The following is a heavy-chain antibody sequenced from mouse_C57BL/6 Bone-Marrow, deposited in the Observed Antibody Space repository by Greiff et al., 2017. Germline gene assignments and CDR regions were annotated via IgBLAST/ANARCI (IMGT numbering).Heavy chain of an antibody. CDR3: ARRGSRGNWYVDV. Sequence: QVQLQQSGAELVRPGTSVKMSCKASGYTFTNYWIGWAKQRPGHGLEWIGDIYPGGGYTNYNEKFKGKATLTADKSSSTAYMQFSSLTSEDSAIYDCARRGSRGNWYVDVWGTGTTVTVSS. CDR2: IYPGGGYT. V-gene: IGHV1-63*01. D-gene: IGHD1-1*01. J-gene: IGHJ1*03. CDR1: GYTFTNYW.